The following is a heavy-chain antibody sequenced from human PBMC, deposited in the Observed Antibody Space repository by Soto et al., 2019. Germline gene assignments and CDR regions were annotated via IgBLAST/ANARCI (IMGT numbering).Heavy chain of an antibody. CDR2: IYYSGST. Sequence: SSETLSLTCTVSGGSISSSSYYWGWIRQPPGKGLEWIGSIYYSGSTYYNPSLKSRVTISVDTSKNQFSLKLSSVTAADTAVYYCAIRVLRYFDWLLYFDYWGQGTLVTVSS. J-gene: IGHJ4*02. V-gene: IGHV4-39*01. CDR3: AIRVLRYFDWLLYFDY. D-gene: IGHD3-9*01. CDR1: GGSISSSSYY.